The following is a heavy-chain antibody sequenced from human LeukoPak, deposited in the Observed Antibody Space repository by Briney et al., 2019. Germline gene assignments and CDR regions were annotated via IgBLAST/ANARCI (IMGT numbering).Heavy chain of an antibody. CDR2: ITSSSNNI. CDR1: GFTFSTYT. J-gene: IGHJ3*02. D-gene: IGHD3-10*01. CDR3: ARDGGGFGELYDAFDI. V-gene: IGHV3-21*05. Sequence: PGGSLRLSCAASGFTFSTYTMNWVRQAPGKGLEWVSYITSSSNNIYYADSVKGRFTISRDNAKNSLYLQMNSLRAEDTAVYYCARDGGGFGELYDAFDIWGQGTMVTVSS.